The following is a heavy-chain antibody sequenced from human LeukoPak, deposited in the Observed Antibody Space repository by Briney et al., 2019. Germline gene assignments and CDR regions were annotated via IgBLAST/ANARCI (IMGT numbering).Heavy chain of an antibody. Sequence: PSQTLSLTCTVSGGSISSGSYYWSWIRQPAGKGLEWIGRIYTSGSTNYNPSLKSRVTISVDTSKNQFSLKLSSVTAADTAVYYCARETQYCSGGSCYDYCYYYGMDVWGQGTTVTVSS. CDR1: GGSISSGSYY. V-gene: IGHV4-61*02. CDR2: IYTSGST. D-gene: IGHD2-15*01. J-gene: IGHJ6*02. CDR3: ARETQYCSGGSCYDYCYYYGMDV.